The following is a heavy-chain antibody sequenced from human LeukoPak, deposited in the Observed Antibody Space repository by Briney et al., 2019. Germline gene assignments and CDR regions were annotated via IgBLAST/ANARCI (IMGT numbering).Heavy chain of an antibody. CDR3: ARHLCSSTSCYRQDAFDI. J-gene: IGHJ3*02. Sequence: SEVLAVTCTGSGVSISSYFWSWIRQAPGKGLGLVGYIYTSWSTNYKPSLNSRATISVDTSKTQFSLTLSSVTAADTAVYYWARHLCSSTSCYRQDAFDIWGQGTMVTVSS. D-gene: IGHD2-2*01. CDR1: GVSISSYF. CDR2: IYTSWST. V-gene: IGHV4-4*09.